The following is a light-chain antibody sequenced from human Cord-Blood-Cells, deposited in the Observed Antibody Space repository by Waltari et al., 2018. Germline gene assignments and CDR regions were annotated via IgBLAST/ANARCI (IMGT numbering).Light chain of an antibody. CDR3: SSYTSSSTPVV. J-gene: IGLJ2*01. CDR2: EVS. CDR1: GSAVVVYKY. Sequence: QSTLTHPASVSGSPGLSIPFPSPGTGSAVVVYKYVPCYQQHPGKATKLMIYEVSNRPSGVSNRFSGYKSGNTASLTISGLQAEDEADYYCSSYTSSSTPVVFGGGTKLTVL. V-gene: IGLV2-14*01.